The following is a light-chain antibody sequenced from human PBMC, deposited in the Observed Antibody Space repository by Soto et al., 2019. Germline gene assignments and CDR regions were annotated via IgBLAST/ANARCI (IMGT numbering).Light chain of an antibody. CDR1: QTVDGD. J-gene: IGKJ1*01. CDR2: GAS. V-gene: IGKV3-15*01. CDR3: LYYYGWPRT. Sequence: VVMTQSPAPLAVSPGERVTLACRASQTVDGDVAWYQQKPGQAPRLLISGASTRAAGIPDRFSGSGSGTEFTLTITSLQSDDFAVYFCLYYYGWPRTFGRGTRVENK.